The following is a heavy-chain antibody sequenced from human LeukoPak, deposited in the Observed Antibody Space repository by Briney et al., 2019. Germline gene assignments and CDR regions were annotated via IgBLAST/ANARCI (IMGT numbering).Heavy chain of an antibody. CDR3: ARGGVYDSSGTTDY. V-gene: IGHV4-4*07. Sequence: SETLSLTCTVSGGSISSYYWSWIRQPAGKGLEWIGRIYTSGSTNYNPSLKSRVTMSVDTSKNQFSLKLSSVTAADTAVYYCARGGVYDSSGTTDYWGQGTLVTVSS. J-gene: IGHJ4*02. CDR1: GGSISSYY. D-gene: IGHD3-22*01. CDR2: IYTSGST.